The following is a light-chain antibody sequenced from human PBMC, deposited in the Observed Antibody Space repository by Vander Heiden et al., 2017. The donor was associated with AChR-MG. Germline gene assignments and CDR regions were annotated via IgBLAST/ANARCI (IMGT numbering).Light chain of an antibody. CDR3: QSYDSSLSGSWV. V-gene: IGLV1-40*01. J-gene: IGLJ3*02. CDR2: GNS. CDR1: SSNIGAGYD. Sequence: QSVLTQPPSVSAAPGQRVTIPCTGSSSNIGAGYDVHWYQQLPGTAPKLLIYGNSNRPSGVPDRFSGSKSGTSASLAITGLQAEDEADYYCQSYDSSLSGSWVFGGGTKLTVL.